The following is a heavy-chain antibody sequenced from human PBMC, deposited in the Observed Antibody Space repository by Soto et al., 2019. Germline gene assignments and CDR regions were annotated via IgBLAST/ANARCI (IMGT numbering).Heavy chain of an antibody. CDR3: ARDWGSGYYHFEP. CDR2: IDHSGST. Sequence: QVQLQESGPGLMKPSETLSLTCAVSGYSISSGFSWGWIRQPPGKGLEWIGSIDHSGSTHYNASLRIRLSISLDTSKNQFSLKLRSVTAADTAVYYCARDWGSGYYHFEPWGQGTLVTVSS. V-gene: IGHV4-38-2*02. CDR1: GYSISSGFS. D-gene: IGHD5-12*01. J-gene: IGHJ5*02.